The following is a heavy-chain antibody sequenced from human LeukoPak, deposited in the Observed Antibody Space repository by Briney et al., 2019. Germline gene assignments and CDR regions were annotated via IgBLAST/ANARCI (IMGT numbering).Heavy chain of an antibody. CDR2: IHYSGST. J-gene: IGHJ6*03. D-gene: IGHD5-12*01. Sequence: SETLSLTCTVTGGSISSYYWSWIRQPPGKGLEWIGYIHYSGSTHYNPSLKSRVTISVDTSKNQVSLKLRSVTAADTAVYYCARTTEGYAGGPGYSYYYYMDVWGKGTTVTISS. CDR3: ARTTEGYAGGPGYSYYYYMDV. V-gene: IGHV4-59*01. CDR1: GGSISSYY.